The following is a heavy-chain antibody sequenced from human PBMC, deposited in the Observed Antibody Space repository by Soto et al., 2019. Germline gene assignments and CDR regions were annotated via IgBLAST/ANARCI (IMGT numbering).Heavy chain of an antibody. CDR3: AKVEGRVAYYYYYMDV. CDR1: GFTFSSYA. CDR2: ISGSGGST. Sequence: GGSLRLSCAASGFTFSSYAMSWVRQAPGKGLEWVSAISGSGGSTYYADSVKGRFTISRDNSKNTLYLQMNSLRAEDTAVYYCAKVEGRVAYYYYYMDVWGKGTTVTVSS. J-gene: IGHJ6*03. V-gene: IGHV3-23*01.